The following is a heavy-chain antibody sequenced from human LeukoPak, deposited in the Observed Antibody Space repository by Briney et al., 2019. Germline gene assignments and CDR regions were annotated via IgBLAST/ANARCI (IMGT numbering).Heavy chain of an antibody. CDR2: INHSGST. CDR1: GGSFSGYY. CDR3: ARGKSSFRDGYNLVLDY. V-gene: IGHV4-34*01. J-gene: IGHJ4*02. Sequence: SETLSLTCAVYGGSFSGYYWSWIRQPPGKGLEWIGEINHSGSTNYNPSLKSRVTISVDTSKNQFSLKLSSVTAANTAVYYCARGKSSFRDGYNLVLDYWGQGTLVTVSS. D-gene: IGHD5-24*01.